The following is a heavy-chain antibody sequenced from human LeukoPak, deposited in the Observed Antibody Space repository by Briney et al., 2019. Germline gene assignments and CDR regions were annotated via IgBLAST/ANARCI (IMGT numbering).Heavy chain of an antibody. CDR3: ARALSYVGYYYMDV. J-gene: IGHJ6*03. D-gene: IGHD5-18*01. V-gene: IGHV1-18*01. CDR1: GYTFTSYG. Sequence: GASVKVSCKASGYTFTSYGITWVRQAPGQGLEWMGWISAYNGNTNYAEKFQGRVTMTTDTSTSTVYMELRSLRSDDTAVYYCARALSYVGYYYMDVWGKGTTVTVSS. CDR2: ISAYNGNT.